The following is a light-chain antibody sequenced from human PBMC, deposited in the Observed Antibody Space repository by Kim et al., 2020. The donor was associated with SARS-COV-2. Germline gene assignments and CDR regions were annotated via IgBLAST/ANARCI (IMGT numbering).Light chain of an antibody. CDR3: ATWDDSLNGPL. V-gene: IGLV1-47*01. CDR1: ASDIGSNY. CDR2: RNS. J-gene: IGLJ3*02. Sequence: GQWLTLSGSGRASDIGSNYIFWIRQRPGQGTKLRICRNSLRPSGVADRFSVSKSGTSASLAISGLRPDDETDYYCATWDDSLNGPLFGGGTKLTV.